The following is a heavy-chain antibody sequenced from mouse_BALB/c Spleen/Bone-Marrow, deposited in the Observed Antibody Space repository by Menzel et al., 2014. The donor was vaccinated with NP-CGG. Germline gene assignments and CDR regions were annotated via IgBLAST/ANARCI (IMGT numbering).Heavy chain of an antibody. CDR3: ANYYYGSSLFAY. CDR1: GFNIKDTY. V-gene: IGHV14-3*02. Sequence: VHVKQSGAEPVKPGASVKLSCTASGFNIKDTYMHWVKQRPEQGLEWIGRIDPANGNTKYDPKFQGKATITADTSSNTAYLQLSSLTSEDTAVYYCANYYYGSSLFAYWGQGTLVTVSA. D-gene: IGHD1-1*01. CDR2: IDPANGNT. J-gene: IGHJ3*01.